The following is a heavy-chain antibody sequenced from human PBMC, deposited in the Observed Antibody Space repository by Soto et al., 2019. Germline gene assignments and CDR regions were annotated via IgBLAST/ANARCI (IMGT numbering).Heavy chain of an antibody. CDR1: GGSFSGYY. CDR3: ARGGHDILTGYLKYFDY. CDR2: INHSGST. D-gene: IGHD3-9*01. V-gene: IGHV4-34*01. J-gene: IGHJ4*02. Sequence: SETLSLTCAVYGGSFSGYYWSWIRQPPGKGLEWIGEINHSGSTNYNPSLKSRVTISVDTSKNQFSLKLSSVTAADTAVYYCARGGHDILTGYLKYFDYWGQGTLVTVSS.